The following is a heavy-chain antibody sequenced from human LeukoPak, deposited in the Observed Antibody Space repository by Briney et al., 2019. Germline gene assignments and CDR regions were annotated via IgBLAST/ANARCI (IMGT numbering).Heavy chain of an antibody. V-gene: IGHV3-21*01. CDR1: GFTFSSYS. CDR2: ISSSSSYI. CDR3: ARRGLSSGWYRQSFFGY. D-gene: IGHD6-19*01. Sequence: GGSLRLSCAASGFTFSSYSMNWVRQAPGKGLEWVSSISSSSSYIYYADSVKGRFTISRDNAKNSLYLQMNSLRAEDTAVYYCARRGLSSGWYRQSFFGYWGQGTLVTVSS. J-gene: IGHJ4*02.